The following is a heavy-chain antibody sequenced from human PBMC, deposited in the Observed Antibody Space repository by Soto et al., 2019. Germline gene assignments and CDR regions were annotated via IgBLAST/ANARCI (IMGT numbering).Heavy chain of an antibody. V-gene: IGHV4-30-2*01. Sequence: QLQLHMSGSGLVKPSQTLSLTCTVSGASITYGAYSWSWIRQTPGKGLEWIGYINHLETTFYNPSFENRLTLSIDRTKNQCSLNLKSMSAADRAVYFCARGGGFDSFDYWGQGILVTVSS. CDR1: GASITYGAYS. CDR2: INHLETT. J-gene: IGHJ4*02. D-gene: IGHD3-10*01. CDR3: ARGGGFDSFDY.